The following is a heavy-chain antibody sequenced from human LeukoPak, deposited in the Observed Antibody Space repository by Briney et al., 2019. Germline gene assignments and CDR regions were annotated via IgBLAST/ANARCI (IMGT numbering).Heavy chain of an antibody. Sequence: GGSLRLSCAASGFTFSDYYMSWIRQAPGKGLEWVSYINPSGTYTYYADSVKGRFTISRDNAKNTLYLQMNSLRAEDTAVYYCARDKPGVVVAGDGMDVWGQGTTVTVSS. CDR1: GFTFSDYY. CDR3: ARDKPGVVVAGDGMDV. D-gene: IGHD2-15*01. J-gene: IGHJ6*02. CDR2: INPSGTYT. V-gene: IGHV3-11*06.